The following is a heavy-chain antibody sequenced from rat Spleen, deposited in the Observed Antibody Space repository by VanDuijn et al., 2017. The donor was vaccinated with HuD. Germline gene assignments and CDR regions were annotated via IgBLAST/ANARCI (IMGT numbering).Heavy chain of an antibody. CDR1: GFTFSDYT. Sequence: EVQLVESGGGLVQPGRSLKLSCAVSGFTFSDYTMAWVRQAPKKGLEWVAAIVDDGSNTFYRDSVKGRFTISRDDEESTLYLQMDSLRSEDTATYYCARHAYYDGYYHWYFDLWGPGTMVTVSS. V-gene: IGHV5-17*01. CDR3: ARHAYYDGYYHWYFDL. CDR2: IVDDGSNT. D-gene: IGHD1-12*03. J-gene: IGHJ1*01.